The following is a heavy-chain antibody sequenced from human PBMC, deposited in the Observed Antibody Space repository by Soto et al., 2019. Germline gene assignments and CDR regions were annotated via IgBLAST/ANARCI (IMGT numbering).Heavy chain of an antibody. CDR3: ARLATRYYFDY. D-gene: IGHD1-1*01. V-gene: IGHV4-30-2*02. CDR2: MYHSGST. Sequence: TLPLTCTVSGCSGSSGSYYWSWIRQPPGKGLEWIGYMYHSGSTYYNPSLKSRVTISIDRSKNQFSLKLSSVTAADTAVYYCARLATRYYFDYWGQGTLVTVSS. J-gene: IGHJ4*02. CDR1: GCSGSSGSYY.